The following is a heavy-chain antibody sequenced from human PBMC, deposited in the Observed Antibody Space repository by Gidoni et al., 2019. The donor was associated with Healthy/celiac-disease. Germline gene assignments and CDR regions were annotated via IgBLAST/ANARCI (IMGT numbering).Heavy chain of an antibody. J-gene: IGHJ4*02. D-gene: IGHD6-13*01. CDR3: ARGRQCSSWYLPSYYFDY. CDR2: INWNGGST. CDR1: GFTFDDYG. V-gene: IGHV3-20*04. Sequence: EVQRVESGGGVVRPGGALRLAWAAAGFTFDDYGMSWVRQAPGKGLEWVSGINWNGGSTGYADPVKGRFTISRDNAKTSLYLQMNSLSAEDTALYYCARGRQCSSWYLPSYYFDYWGQGTLVTVSS.